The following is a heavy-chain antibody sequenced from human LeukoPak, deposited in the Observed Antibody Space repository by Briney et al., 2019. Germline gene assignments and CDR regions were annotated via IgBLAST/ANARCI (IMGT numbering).Heavy chain of an antibody. D-gene: IGHD3-22*01. CDR3: ALCDSSGYSIHFDY. CDR2: IYHSGST. V-gene: IGHV4-38-2*02. CDR1: GYSISSGYY. Sequence: PETLSLTCTVSGYSISSGYYWGWIRQPPGKGLEWIGSIYHSGSTYYDPSLKSRVTISVDTSKNQFSLKLSSVTAADTAVYYCALCDSSGYSIHFDYWGQGTLVTVSS. J-gene: IGHJ4*02.